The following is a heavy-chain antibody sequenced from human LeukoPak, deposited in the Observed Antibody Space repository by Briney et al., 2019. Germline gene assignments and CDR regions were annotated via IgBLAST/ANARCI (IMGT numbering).Heavy chain of an antibody. CDR1: GFTFSNAW. J-gene: IGHJ4*02. V-gene: IGHV3-15*01. D-gene: IGHD6-13*01. CDR3: TVSGYSSSWYAFGY. Sequence: PGGSLRLSCAASGFTFSNAWMSWVRQAPGKGLEWVGRTKRKTDGGITDYAAPVKGRFTISRDDSKNTLYLQMNSLKTENTGVYYCTVSGYSSSWYAFGYWGQGTLVTVSS. CDR2: TKRKTDGGIT.